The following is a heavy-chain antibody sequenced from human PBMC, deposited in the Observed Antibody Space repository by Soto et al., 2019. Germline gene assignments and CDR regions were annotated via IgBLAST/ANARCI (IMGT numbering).Heavy chain of an antibody. V-gene: IGHV3-73*01. CDR2: IRKKANNYAT. D-gene: IGHD3-16*01. CDR3: SANDHDDHTNFDQ. CDR1: GLTFSGSA. Sequence: EVQLVESGGGLVQPGGSLKLSCAVSGLTFSGSAMHWVRQASGKGLEWVGHIRKKANNYATAYAASVKGRFTISRDESKNTAYLQMNSLKTEDTAVYYCSANDHDDHTNFDQWGQGTVVTVSS. J-gene: IGHJ4*02.